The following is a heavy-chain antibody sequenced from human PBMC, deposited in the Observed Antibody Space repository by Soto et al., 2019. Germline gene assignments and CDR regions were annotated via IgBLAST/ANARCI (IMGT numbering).Heavy chain of an antibody. CDR2: ISAYNGNT. CDR3: ARDWENRGYSGYRFDP. D-gene: IGHD5-12*01. J-gene: IGHJ5*02. V-gene: IGHV1-18*01. Sequence: ASVKVSCKASGYTFTSYGISWVRQAPGQGLEWMGWISAYNGNTNYAQKLQGRVTMTTDTSTSTAYMELRSLRSDDTAVYYCARDWENRGYSGYRFDPWGQGTLVTVS. CDR1: GYTFTSYG.